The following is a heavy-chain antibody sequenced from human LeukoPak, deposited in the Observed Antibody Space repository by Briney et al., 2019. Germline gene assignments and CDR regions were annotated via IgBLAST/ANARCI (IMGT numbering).Heavy chain of an antibody. Sequence: GGSLRLSCAASGFTFSNYGMHWVRQAPGKGLEWVAAVSSHGSNIYYADSVQGRFTISRDSSKNALYLQMNSLRAEDTAVYSCARVGFPGNRWPFDYWGQVTLVNVSS. CDR2: VSSHGSNI. CDR1: GFTFSNYG. V-gene: IGHV3-33*01. J-gene: IGHJ4*02. D-gene: IGHD5-24*01. CDR3: ARVGFPGNRWPFDY.